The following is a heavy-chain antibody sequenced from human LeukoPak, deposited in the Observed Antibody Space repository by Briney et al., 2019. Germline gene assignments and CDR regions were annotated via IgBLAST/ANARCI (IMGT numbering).Heavy chain of an antibody. V-gene: IGHV1-69*13. CDR3: ARGPYCSSTSCYLDY. Sequence: ASVKVSCKASGGTFSSYAISWVRQAPGQGLEWMGGIISIFGTANYAQKFQGRVTITADESTSTAYMELSSLRSEDTAVYYCARGPYCSSTSCYLDYWGQGTLVTVSS. J-gene: IGHJ4*02. CDR2: IISIFGTA. D-gene: IGHD2-2*01. CDR1: GGTFSSYA.